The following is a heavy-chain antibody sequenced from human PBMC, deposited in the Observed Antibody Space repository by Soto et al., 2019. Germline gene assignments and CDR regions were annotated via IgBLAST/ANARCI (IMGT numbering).Heavy chain of an antibody. CDR2: ISYDGSNK. CDR3: ARARGSYYSRIDY. V-gene: IGHV3-30-3*01. D-gene: IGHD1-26*01. J-gene: IGHJ4*02. Sequence: GGSLRLSCAASGFTFSSYAMDWVRQAPGKGLEWVAVISYDGSNKYYADSVKGRFTISRDNSKNTLYLQMNSLRAEDTAVYYCARARGSYYSRIDYWGQGTLVTVSS. CDR1: GFTFSSYA.